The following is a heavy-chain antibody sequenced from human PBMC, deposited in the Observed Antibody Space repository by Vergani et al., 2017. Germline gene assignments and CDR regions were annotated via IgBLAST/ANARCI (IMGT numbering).Heavy chain of an antibody. CDR3: ASGGHGSENGGALQL. V-gene: IGHV5-51*01. CDR2: IYPGDSEV. Sequence: EVQLVQSGAEVKKPGESLKISCKGSGYSFTSYWIGWVRQRPGRGLEWMGIIYPGDSEVKSNPTFRGQDIFSVDTSVNTAYLQWRSLQASDTATYFCASGGHGSENGGALQLWGQGTTITVSS. CDR1: GYSFTSYW. D-gene: IGHD3-10*01. J-gene: IGHJ3*01.